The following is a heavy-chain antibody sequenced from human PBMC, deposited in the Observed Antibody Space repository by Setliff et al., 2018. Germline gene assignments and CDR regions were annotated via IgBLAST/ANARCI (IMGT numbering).Heavy chain of an antibody. V-gene: IGHV3-11*04. CDR2: ISGNGLTI. Sequence: GESLKISCAASGFSFSDYYMSWVRQAPGKGLEWLSKISGNGLTIYYADSVRGRFTISRDNAKNSLYLQMNSLRAEDTAVYYCARDGVFYAMDGWGQGTTVTVS. CDR3: ARDGVFYAMDG. CDR1: GFSFSDYY. J-gene: IGHJ6*02. D-gene: IGHD3-10*01.